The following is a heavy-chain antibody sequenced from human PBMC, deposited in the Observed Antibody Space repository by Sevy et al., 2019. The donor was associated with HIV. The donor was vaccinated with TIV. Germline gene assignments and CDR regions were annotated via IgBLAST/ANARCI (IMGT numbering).Heavy chain of an antibody. J-gene: IGHJ6*02. CDR2: ISSSSSYI. Sequence: GGSLRLSCAASGFTFSSYSMNWVRQAPGKGLEWVSSISSSSSYIYYADSVKGRFTISRDNAKNSLYLQMNSLRAEDTAVYYWAREEDIVVVPAAIFGMDVWGQGTTVTVSS. CDR1: GFTFSSYS. CDR3: AREEDIVVVPAAIFGMDV. V-gene: IGHV3-21*01. D-gene: IGHD2-2*01.